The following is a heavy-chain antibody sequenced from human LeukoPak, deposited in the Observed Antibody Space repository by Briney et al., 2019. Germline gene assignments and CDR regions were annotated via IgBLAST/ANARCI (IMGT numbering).Heavy chain of an antibody. CDR1: GFNFNTYW. V-gene: IGHV3-7*01. J-gene: IGHJ4*02. CDR3: ARDKRAYCGGDCSTDY. CDR2: IKQDGSEK. D-gene: IGHD2-21*02. Sequence: GGSLRLSCAVSGFNFNTYWMAWVRQAPGKGLEWVANIKQDGSEKYYVDSVKGRFTISRDNAKNSLYLQMNSLRAEDTAVYYCARDKRAYCGGDCSTDYWGQGTLVTVSS.